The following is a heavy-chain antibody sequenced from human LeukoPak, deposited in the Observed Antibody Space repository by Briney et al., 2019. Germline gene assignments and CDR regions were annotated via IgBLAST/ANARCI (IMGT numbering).Heavy chain of an antibody. CDR2: INPKNAGT. CDR3: ARSYSADAFDI. V-gene: IGHV1-2*02. Sequence: ASVKVSCKASGYTFTGHYMHWVRQAPGQGLEWMGWINPKNAGTNFAQRFQGRVTMTRDTSISTAYMELSRLRSDDTAVYYCARSYSADAFDIWGQGTMVTVSS. D-gene: IGHD1-26*01. CDR1: GYTFTGHY. J-gene: IGHJ3*02.